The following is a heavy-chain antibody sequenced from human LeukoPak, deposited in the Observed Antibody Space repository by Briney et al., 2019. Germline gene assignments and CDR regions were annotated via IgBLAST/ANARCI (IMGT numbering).Heavy chain of an antibody. Sequence: SETLSLTCTVSGGSISSSSYYWGWIRQPPGKGLEWIGSIYYSGTTYYNPSLKSRVTISVDTSKNRFSLKLSSVTAADTAVYYCASGYSSSWYGYFQHWGQGTLVTVSS. J-gene: IGHJ1*01. D-gene: IGHD6-13*01. CDR3: ASGYSSSWYGYFQH. CDR2: IYYSGTT. V-gene: IGHV4-39*01. CDR1: GGSISSSSYY.